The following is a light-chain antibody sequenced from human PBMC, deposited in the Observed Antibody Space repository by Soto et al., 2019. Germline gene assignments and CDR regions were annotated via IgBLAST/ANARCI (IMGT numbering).Light chain of an antibody. CDR2: STN. CDR1: SGSVSTSYY. Sequence: QTVVTQEPSFSVSPGGTVTLTCGLSSGSVSTSYYPSWYQQTPGQAPRTLIYSTNTRSSGVPDRFSGSIFGNIAAPTITGAQADDDSDYYCVLYMGSGISVFGTGTKVTVL. CDR3: VLYMGSGISV. J-gene: IGLJ1*01. V-gene: IGLV8-61*01.